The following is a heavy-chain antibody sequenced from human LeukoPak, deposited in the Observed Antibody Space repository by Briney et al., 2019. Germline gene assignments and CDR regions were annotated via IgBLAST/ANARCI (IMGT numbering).Heavy chain of an antibody. CDR2: INSDGSST. Sequence: GGSLRLSCAASGFTFSSYWMHWVRQAPGKGLVWVSRINSDGSSTSYADSVKGRFTISRDNAKNTLYLQMNSLRAEDTAAYYCARCITIFGVVYYYYMDVWGKGTTVTVSS. CDR3: ARCITIFGVVYYYYMDV. J-gene: IGHJ6*03. CDR1: GFTFSSYW. V-gene: IGHV3-74*01. D-gene: IGHD3-3*01.